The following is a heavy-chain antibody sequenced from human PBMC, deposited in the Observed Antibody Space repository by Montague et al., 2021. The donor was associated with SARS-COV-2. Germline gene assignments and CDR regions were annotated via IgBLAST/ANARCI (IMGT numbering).Heavy chain of an antibody. Sequence: PALVKPTQTLTLTCTFSGFSLSTSGMCVSWIRQPPGKALEWLALIDWDDDKYYSTSLKTRLTISKDTSKNQVVLTMTNMDPVDTATYYCARTLHDILTGYYSFDYWGQETLVTVSP. CDR3: ARTLHDILTGYYSFDY. D-gene: IGHD3-9*01. V-gene: IGHV2-70*01. CDR2: IDWDDDK. CDR1: GFSLSTSGMC. J-gene: IGHJ4*02.